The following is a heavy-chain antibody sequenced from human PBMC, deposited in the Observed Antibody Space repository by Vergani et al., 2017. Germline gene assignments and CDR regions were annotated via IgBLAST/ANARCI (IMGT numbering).Heavy chain of an antibody. Sequence: EVQLLESGGGLVQPGGSLRLSCAASGFTFSSYAMSWVRQAPGKGLEWVSAISGSGGSTYYADSVKGRFTISRDNAKDALYLQMNSLRAEDTAVYSCARGAAAAGFDYWGQGTLVTVSS. CDR1: GFTFSSYA. J-gene: IGHJ4*02. D-gene: IGHD6-13*01. V-gene: IGHV3-23*01. CDR3: ARGAAAAGFDY. CDR2: ISGSGGST.